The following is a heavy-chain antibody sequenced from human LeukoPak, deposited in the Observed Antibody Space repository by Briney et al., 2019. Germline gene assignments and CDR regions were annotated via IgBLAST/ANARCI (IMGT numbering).Heavy chain of an antibody. CDR3: ARRIAGAGSDY. CDR2: IYPADSDT. Sequence: GEPLRISCKGSGYSFTSYWIGWVRQMPGIGLEWMGIIYPADSDTRYSPSFEGQVTISADMSIRTAYLQWSSLKASDTAMYYCARRIAGAGSDYWGQGTLVTVST. CDR1: GYSFTSYW. D-gene: IGHD6-13*01. J-gene: IGHJ4*02. V-gene: IGHV5-51*01.